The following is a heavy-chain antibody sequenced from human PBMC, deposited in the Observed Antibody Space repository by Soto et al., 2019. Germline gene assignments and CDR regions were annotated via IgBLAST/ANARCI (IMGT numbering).Heavy chain of an antibody. D-gene: IGHD6-19*01. CDR3: VRGSNGWRGMDV. CDR1: GFTFSIHW. CDR2: VSGDGRNR. V-gene: IGHV3-74*01. Sequence: EVQLVESGGGLVQPGGSLRLSCAASGFTFSIHWMHWVRQISGKGLVWVARVSGDGRNRDYDDSVKGRFTISRDNAKNTGYVQMSSLRAEDTAVYYWVRGSNGWRGMDVWGQGTTVTV. J-gene: IGHJ6*02.